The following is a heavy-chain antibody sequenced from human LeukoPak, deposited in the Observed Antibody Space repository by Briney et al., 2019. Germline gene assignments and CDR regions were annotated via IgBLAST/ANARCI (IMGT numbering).Heavy chain of an antibody. CDR1: GFTFSSYA. J-gene: IGHJ4*02. CDR3: AKYSGSYYYPPNWDS. CDR2: ISGSGSST. V-gene: IGHV3-23*01. D-gene: IGHD1-26*01. Sequence: GGSLRLSCAASGFTFSSYAMSWVRQAPGKGLEWVSAISGSGSSTYYADSVKGRFTLSRDYPKNTLYLQMNSLRAEDTAVYFCAKYSGSYYYPPNWDSWGQGTLVTVSS.